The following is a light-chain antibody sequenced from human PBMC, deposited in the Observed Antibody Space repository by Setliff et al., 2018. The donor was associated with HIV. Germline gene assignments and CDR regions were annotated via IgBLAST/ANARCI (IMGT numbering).Light chain of an antibody. CDR1: NSGSKS. J-gene: IGLJ2*01. V-gene: IGLV3-21*04. CDR2: YDS. CDR3: QVWDTSSDHGV. Sequence: SYELTQPPSVSVAPGKPARITCGGNNSGSKSVHWYQRKPGQAPVVVIYYDSDRPSGIPERFAGSNSGNTATLTISRVEAGDEADYYCQVWDTSSDHGVFGGGTQLPVL.